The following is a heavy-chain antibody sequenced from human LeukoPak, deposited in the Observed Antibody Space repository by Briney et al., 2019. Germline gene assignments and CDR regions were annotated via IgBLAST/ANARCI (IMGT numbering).Heavy chain of an antibody. D-gene: IGHD6-19*01. Sequence: SQTLSLTCAISGDSVSSNSVAWNWIRQSPSRGLEWLGRTYCRSKWYNDYAVSVKSRITINPDTSKNQFSLQLNSVTPEDTAVYYCSRAGSSSGWYGNWFDPWGQGTLVTVSS. V-gene: IGHV6-1*01. CDR2: TYCRSKWYN. CDR1: GDSVSSNSVA. J-gene: IGHJ5*02. CDR3: SRAGSSSGWYGNWFDP.